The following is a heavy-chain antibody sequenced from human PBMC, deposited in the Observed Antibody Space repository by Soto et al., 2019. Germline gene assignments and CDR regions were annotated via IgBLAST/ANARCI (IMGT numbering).Heavy chain of an antibody. V-gene: IGHV4-31*03. CDR3: ARAAAGGRYYYYGMDV. J-gene: IGHJ6*02. Sequence: QVQLQESGPGLVKPSQTLSLTCTVSGASISSGSHYWSWIRQHPGKGLEWIGHIFYSGRTYYNPSLRSRVTISGDTSKNQFSPKLSSVTAADTAVYYCARAAAGGRYYYYGMDVWGQGTTVTVSS. CDR1: GASISSGSHY. D-gene: IGHD6-13*01. CDR2: IFYSGRT.